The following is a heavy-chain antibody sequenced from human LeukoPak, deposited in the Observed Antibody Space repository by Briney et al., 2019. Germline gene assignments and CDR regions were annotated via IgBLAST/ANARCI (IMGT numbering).Heavy chain of an antibody. Sequence: ASVKVSCKASGYTFTSYGISWVRQAPGQGLEWMGWISAYNGNTNYAQKLQGRVTMTTDTSTSTAYMELRSLRSDDTAVYYCARVLGSSWYSSDAFDIWGQGTMVTVSS. CDR1: GYTFTSYG. CDR2: ISAYNGNT. CDR3: ARVLGSSWYSSDAFDI. J-gene: IGHJ3*02. V-gene: IGHV1-18*01. D-gene: IGHD6-13*01.